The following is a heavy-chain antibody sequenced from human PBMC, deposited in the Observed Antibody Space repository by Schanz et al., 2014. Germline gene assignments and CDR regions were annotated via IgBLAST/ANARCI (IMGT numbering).Heavy chain of an antibody. Sequence: QVQLVQSGAEVKKPGASVKVSCKASGYTFTSYDINWVRQATGQGLEWMGWMNPSSGNTGYAQKFQGRVNMTRNTSISTAYMELRRLRSDDTAVYFCARGPGMVGANFDYWGQGTLVTVSS. CDR3: ARGPGMVGANFDY. V-gene: IGHV1-8*01. J-gene: IGHJ4*02. D-gene: IGHD1-26*01. CDR2: MNPSSGNT. CDR1: GYTFTSYD.